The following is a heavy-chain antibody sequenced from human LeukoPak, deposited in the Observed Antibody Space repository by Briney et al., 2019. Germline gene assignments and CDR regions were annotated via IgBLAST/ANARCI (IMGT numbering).Heavy chain of an antibody. D-gene: IGHD3-16*02. CDR3: ARLDYDYVWGSYRHNWFDP. Sequence: SETLSLTCTVSGGSISSGDYYWSWIRQPPGKGLEWIGYIYYSGITYYNPSLKSCVTISVDTSKNQFSLKLSSVTAADTAVYYCARLDYDYVWGSYRHNWFDPWGQGTLVTVSS. CDR2: IYYSGIT. J-gene: IGHJ5*02. V-gene: IGHV4-30-4*08. CDR1: GGSISSGDYY.